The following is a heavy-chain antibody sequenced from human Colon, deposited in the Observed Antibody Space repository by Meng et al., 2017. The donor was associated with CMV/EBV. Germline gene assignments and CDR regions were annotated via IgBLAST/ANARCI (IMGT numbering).Heavy chain of an antibody. CDR1: GYTFTSYG. Sequence: QVSLVQRGAEVKVPGASVLVSCRSSGYTFTSYGINWVRQAPGQGLEWMGWISGSTGYTNRAQKFQGRVTMTTDTSTSTAYLALTSLTSNDTAVYYCARGRPNWSGVLDYWGQGTLVTVSS. V-gene: IGHV1-18*01. CDR2: ISGSTGYT. J-gene: IGHJ4*02. CDR3: ARGRPNWSGVLDY. D-gene: IGHD1-1*01.